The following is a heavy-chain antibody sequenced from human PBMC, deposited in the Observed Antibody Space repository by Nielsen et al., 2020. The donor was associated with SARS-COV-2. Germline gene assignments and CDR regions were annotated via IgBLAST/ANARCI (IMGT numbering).Heavy chain of an antibody. Sequence: GESLKISCEGSGYSFTDYWIGWVRQMPGKGLEWMGFIYPGDSDTRYSPSFQGQVTISADKPISTAYLQWSSLKASDTAMYFCVRGYNYGYSGMDVWGQGTTVTVSS. D-gene: IGHD5-18*01. CDR1: GYSFTDYW. CDR3: VRGYNYGYSGMDV. J-gene: IGHJ6*02. V-gene: IGHV5-51*04. CDR2: IYPGDSDT.